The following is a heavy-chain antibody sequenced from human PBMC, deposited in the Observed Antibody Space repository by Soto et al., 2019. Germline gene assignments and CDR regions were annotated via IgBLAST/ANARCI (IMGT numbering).Heavy chain of an antibody. CDR3: ARVLSGSSLFDC. D-gene: IGHD3-10*01. Sequence: PSETLSLTCTVSGGSIISDYWSWIRQPPGKGLEWIGYISYSGSTNYNPSLKSLVTISVDTSKNQFSLNLSSVTAADTAVYYCARVLSGSSLFDCWGQGMLVTVSS. V-gene: IGHV4-59*01. J-gene: IGHJ4*02. CDR1: GGSIISDY. CDR2: ISYSGST.